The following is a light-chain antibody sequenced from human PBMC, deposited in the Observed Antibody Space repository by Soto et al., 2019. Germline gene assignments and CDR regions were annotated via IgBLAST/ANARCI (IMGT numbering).Light chain of an antibody. CDR3: QQYQNWPPT. CDR1: QSVSSN. V-gene: IGKV3-15*01. Sequence: EIVMTQSPGTLSVSPGERATLSCRASQSVSSNLAWYQQKPGQAPRLFICGASTRATGIPAKFSGSGFGTEFTLSISSLQSEDFAVYYCQQYQNWPPTFGQGTKVDIK. CDR2: GAS. J-gene: IGKJ1*01.